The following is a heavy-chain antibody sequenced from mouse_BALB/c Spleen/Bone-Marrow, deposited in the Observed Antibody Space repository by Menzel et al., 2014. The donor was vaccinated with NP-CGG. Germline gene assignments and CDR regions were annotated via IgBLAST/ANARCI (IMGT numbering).Heavy chain of an antibody. CDR2: IYPGSGNT. Sequence: QVQLQQSGAELVRPGTSVKISCKASGYAFTNYWLDWVKQSPGQGLEWIGDIYPGSGNTYFNEKFKGKATLTADKSSSTAYMQLSSLTSEDSAVYFCARPQFISGRYYAMDYWGQGTSVTVSS. V-gene: IGHV1-63*01. CDR3: ARPQFISGRYYAMDY. D-gene: IGHD1-2*01. CDR1: GYAFTNYW. J-gene: IGHJ4*01.